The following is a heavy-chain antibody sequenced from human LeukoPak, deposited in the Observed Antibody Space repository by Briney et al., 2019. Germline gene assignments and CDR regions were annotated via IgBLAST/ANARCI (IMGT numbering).Heavy chain of an antibody. D-gene: IGHD3-3*01. J-gene: IGHJ4*02. CDR3: ARVTIFGVAGD. Sequence: ASVKVSCKASGYTFTGYYMHWVRQAPGQGLEWMGWINPNSGGTNYAQKFQGRVTMTSDTSITTAYMELSSLTSDDAAVYYCARVTIFGVAGDWGQGTLVSVSS. CDR2: INPNSGGT. V-gene: IGHV1-2*02. CDR1: GYTFTGYY.